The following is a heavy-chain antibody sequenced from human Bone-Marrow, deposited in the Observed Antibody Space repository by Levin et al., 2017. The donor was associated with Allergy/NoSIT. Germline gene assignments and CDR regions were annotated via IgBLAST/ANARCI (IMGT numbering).Heavy chain of an antibody. CDR1: GGSVNIGSYY. Sequence: HSQTLSLTCAVSGGSVNIGSYYWAWIRQPPGKQLEWIGYIYYSWSTNFNPSLQSRATLSIDTSQNYQFSLSLKSVIPADPAVDYCATLSTSRYTTRPYCENWGQGTLVTVSS. CDR3: ATLSTSRYTTRPYCEN. V-gene: IGHV4-61*01. D-gene: IGHD2-2*01. CDR2: IYYSWST. J-gene: IGHJ4*02.